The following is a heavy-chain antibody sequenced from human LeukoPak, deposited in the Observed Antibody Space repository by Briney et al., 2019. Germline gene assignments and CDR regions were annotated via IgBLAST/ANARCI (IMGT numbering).Heavy chain of an antibody. Sequence: PAETLSLTCAVYGGSFSGYYWSWLRQPPGKGLEWLGEINHSGSTKYNPSLKSRVTISVDTSKNHFSLKLSSVPAADTAVYYCARGCFGSPNCYVDYWGQGTLVTVSS. CDR3: ARGCFGSPNCYVDY. V-gene: IGHV4-34*01. CDR1: GGSFSGYY. J-gene: IGHJ4*02. D-gene: IGHD1-26*01. CDR2: INHSGST.